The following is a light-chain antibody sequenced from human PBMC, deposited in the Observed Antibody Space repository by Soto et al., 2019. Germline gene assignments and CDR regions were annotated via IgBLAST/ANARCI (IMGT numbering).Light chain of an antibody. V-gene: IGKV3-15*01. Sequence: EIVMAQSPATLSVSPGERATLSCRASQSVRSNLAWYQQKPGQAPRLLIYGASTRATGIPDRFSGSGSGTEVTLTISRLQSEDFAVYYCQHYNIWPPWTFGQGTKVEVK. CDR3: QHYNIWPPWT. CDR1: QSVRSN. CDR2: GAS. J-gene: IGKJ1*01.